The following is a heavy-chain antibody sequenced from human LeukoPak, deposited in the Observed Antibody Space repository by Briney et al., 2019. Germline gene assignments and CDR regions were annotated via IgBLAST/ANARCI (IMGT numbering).Heavy chain of an antibody. Sequence: ASVKVSCKASGGTFSSYAISWVRQAPGQGLEWMGWISAYNGNTNYAQKLQGRVTMTTDTSTSTAYMELRSLRSDDTAVYYCARDQVGSSSSAGAPKGNWFDPWGQGTLVTVSS. CDR2: ISAYNGNT. CDR1: GGTFSSYA. D-gene: IGHD6-6*01. CDR3: ARDQVGSSSSAGAPKGNWFDP. J-gene: IGHJ5*02. V-gene: IGHV1-18*01.